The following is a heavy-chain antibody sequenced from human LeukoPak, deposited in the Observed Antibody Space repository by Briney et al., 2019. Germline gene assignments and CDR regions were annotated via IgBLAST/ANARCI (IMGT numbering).Heavy chain of an antibody. CDR1: GFTFSSYA. CDR3: ARELYTGVFDY. J-gene: IGHJ4*02. Sequence: GRSLRLSCAASGFTFSSYAMHWVRQAPGKGLEWVAVISYDGSNKYYADSVKGRFTISRDNSKNTLYLQMNSLRAEDTAVYYCARELYTGVFDYWGQGTLVTVSS. D-gene: IGHD7-27*01. CDR2: ISYDGSNK. V-gene: IGHV3-30-3*01.